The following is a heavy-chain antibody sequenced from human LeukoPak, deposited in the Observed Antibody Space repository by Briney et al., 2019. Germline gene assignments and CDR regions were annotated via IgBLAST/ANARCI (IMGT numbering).Heavy chain of an antibody. Sequence: GGSLRLSCAASGFTFSSYAMSWVRQAPGKGLEWASAISGSGGSTYYADSVKGRFTISRDNSKNTLYLQMNSLRAEDTAVYYCAKGHDSSGYSPDYWGQGTLVTVSS. CDR3: AKGHDSSGYSPDY. CDR1: GFTFSSYA. V-gene: IGHV3-23*01. CDR2: ISGSGGST. J-gene: IGHJ4*02. D-gene: IGHD3-22*01.